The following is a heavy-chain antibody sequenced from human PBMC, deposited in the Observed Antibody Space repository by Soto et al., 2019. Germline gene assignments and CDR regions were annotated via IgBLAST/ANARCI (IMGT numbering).Heavy chain of an antibody. D-gene: IGHD3-16*02. J-gene: IGHJ5*02. CDR3: PRYRSLDL. Sequence: GGSLRLSCADSGFILRNYWMSWVRQAPGMGLQGWASIKEDGSEKYYVDPVKGRFTISRENAKNSLYLQMNSLRAEDTAVYYWPRYRSLDLWGQGILVTVSS. CDR1: GFILRNYW. CDR2: IKEDGSEK. V-gene: IGHV3-7*03.